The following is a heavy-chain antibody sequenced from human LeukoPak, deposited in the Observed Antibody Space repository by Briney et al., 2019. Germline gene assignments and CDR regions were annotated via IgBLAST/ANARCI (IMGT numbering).Heavy chain of an antibody. V-gene: IGHV3-23*01. J-gene: IGHJ4*02. Sequence: GGSLRLSCAASGFTFSDYWMHWVRQAPGKGLEWVSAISGSGGSTYYADSVKGRFTISRDNSKSTLYLQMNSLRAEDTAVYYCAKGADTITFGGVIAFDYWGQGTLVTVSS. CDR2: ISGSGGST. CDR1: GFTFSDYW. D-gene: IGHD3-16*02. CDR3: AKGADTITFGGVIAFDY.